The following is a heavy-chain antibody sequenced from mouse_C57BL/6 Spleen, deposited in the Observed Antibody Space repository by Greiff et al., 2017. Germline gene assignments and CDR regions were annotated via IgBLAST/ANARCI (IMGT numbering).Heavy chain of an antibody. Sequence: QVQLQQPGAELVKPGASVKLSCKASGYTFTSYWMHWVKQRPGQGLEWIGMIHPNSGSTNYNEKFKSKATLTVDKSSSTAYMQLSSLTSEDSAVYYCARTGIYYGNYDYAMDYWGQGTSVTVSS. V-gene: IGHV1-64*01. D-gene: IGHD2-1*01. CDR2: IHPNSGST. CDR3: ARTGIYYGNYDYAMDY. J-gene: IGHJ4*01. CDR1: GYTFTSYW.